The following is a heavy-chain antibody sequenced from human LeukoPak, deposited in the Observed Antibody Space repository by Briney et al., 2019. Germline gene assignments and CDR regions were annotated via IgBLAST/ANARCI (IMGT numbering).Heavy chain of an antibody. Sequence: GGSLRLPCAASGFTFSSYAMHWVRQAPGKGLEWVAVISYDGSNKYYADSVKGRFTISRDNAKNSLYLQMNNLRAEDSAVYYCARGKEVVSADGNWFDPWGQGTLVTVSS. V-gene: IGHV3-30*04. CDR3: ARGKEVVSADGNWFDP. CDR2: ISYDGSNK. J-gene: IGHJ5*02. D-gene: IGHD2-2*01. CDR1: GFTFSSYA.